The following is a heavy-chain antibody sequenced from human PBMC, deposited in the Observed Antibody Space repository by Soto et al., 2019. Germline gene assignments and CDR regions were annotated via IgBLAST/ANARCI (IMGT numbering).Heavy chain of an antibody. Sequence: QVQLVESGGGVVQPGRSLRLSCAASGFTFSSYAMHWVRQAPGKGLEWVAVISYDGSNKYYADSVKGRFTISRDNSKNTLYLQMNSLRAEDTAVYYCASSITAAGTVFYYYYGMDVWGQGTTVTVSS. CDR1: GFTFSSYA. V-gene: IGHV3-30-3*01. CDR3: ASSITAAGTVFYYYYGMDV. D-gene: IGHD6-13*01. J-gene: IGHJ6*02. CDR2: ISYDGSNK.